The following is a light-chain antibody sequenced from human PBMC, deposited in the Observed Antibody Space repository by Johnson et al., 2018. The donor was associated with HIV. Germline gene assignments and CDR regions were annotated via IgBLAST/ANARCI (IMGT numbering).Light chain of an antibody. V-gene: IGLV1-51*01. J-gene: IGLJ1*01. Sequence: QSVLTQPPSVSAAPGQKVTISCSGSSSNIGNNYVSWYQQLPGTAPKLLIYDKNKRPSGIPDRFSGSKSGTSATLGITGLQTGDEADYYCGTWDSSLNASYVFGTGTKVTVL. CDR3: GTWDSSLNASYV. CDR2: DKN. CDR1: SSNIGNNY.